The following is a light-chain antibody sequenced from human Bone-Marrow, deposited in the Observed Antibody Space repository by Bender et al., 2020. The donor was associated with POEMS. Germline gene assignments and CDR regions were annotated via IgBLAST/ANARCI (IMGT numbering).Light chain of an antibody. J-gene: IGLJ2*01. Sequence: QSALTQPRSVSGSPGQSITISCTGTSSYVGSYNLVSWYQQQTDKAPKLMIYEVIQRPSGVSDRFSGSKSGNTASLTISGLQAEDEADYYCCSYAGSDTFVIFGGGTKLTVL. CDR1: SSYVGSYNL. CDR2: EVI. CDR3: CSYAGSDTFVI. V-gene: IGLV2-23*02.